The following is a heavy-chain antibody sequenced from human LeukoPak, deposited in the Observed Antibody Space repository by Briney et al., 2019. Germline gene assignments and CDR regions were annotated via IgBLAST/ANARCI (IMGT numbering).Heavy chain of an antibody. CDR2: IYYNGST. D-gene: IGHD6-13*01. CDR1: GGFISSYY. V-gene: IGHV4-59*12. CDR3: ARSLTRQQLVNDAFDI. Sequence: SETLSLTCTVSGGFISSYYWSWIRQPPGKGLEWIGYIYYNGSTYNNPPLKSRVTISVDTSKNQFSLKLSSVTAADTAVYYCARSLTRQQLVNDAFDIWGQGTMVTVSS. J-gene: IGHJ3*02.